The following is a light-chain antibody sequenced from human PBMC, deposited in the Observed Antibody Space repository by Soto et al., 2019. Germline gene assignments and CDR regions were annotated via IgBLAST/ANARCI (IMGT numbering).Light chain of an antibody. CDR1: QSVAYN. CDR3: QQYNDWPPYT. J-gene: IGKJ2*01. V-gene: IGKV3-15*01. Sequence: EILMTQSPVTLSVSPGERATLSCRASQSVAYNLAWYQQQPGQPPRLLIYGASTRAADIPARFSGSGFGTEFTTTIISLQYADFVVDYCQQYNDWPPYTFGQGTKLHIK. CDR2: GAS.